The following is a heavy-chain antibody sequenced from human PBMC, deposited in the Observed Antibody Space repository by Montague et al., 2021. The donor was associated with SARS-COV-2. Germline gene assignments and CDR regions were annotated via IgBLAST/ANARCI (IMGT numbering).Heavy chain of an antibody. CDR1: GFTFSSYA. Sequence: SLRLSCAASGFTFSSYALTWVRQAPGKGLEWVSAISNSGGRTYYADSVKGRFTISRDNSKNTLYLQMNSLRGEDTAIYYCAKSGVVTNPYYYYGMDVWGQGTTVTASS. CDR2: ISNSGGRT. V-gene: IGHV3-23*01. D-gene: IGHD3-22*01. J-gene: IGHJ6*02. CDR3: AKSGVVTNPYYYYGMDV.